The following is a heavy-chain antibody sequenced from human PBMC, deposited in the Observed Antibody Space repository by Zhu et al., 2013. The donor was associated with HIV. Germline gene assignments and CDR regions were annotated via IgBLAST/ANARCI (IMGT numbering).Heavy chain of an antibody. CDR2: ISGSGGST. D-gene: IGHD6-19*01. J-gene: IGHJ4*02. CDR1: GITFSSYA. Sequence: EVQLLESGGGLVQPGGSLRLSCAASGITFSSYAMSWVRQAPGKGLEWVSAISGSGGSTYYADSVKGRFTISRDNSKNTLYAQMNSLRAEDTAVYYCAKDRGYSSGYFDSWGQGTLVSVSS. CDR3: AKDRGYSSGYFDS. V-gene: IGHV3-23*01.